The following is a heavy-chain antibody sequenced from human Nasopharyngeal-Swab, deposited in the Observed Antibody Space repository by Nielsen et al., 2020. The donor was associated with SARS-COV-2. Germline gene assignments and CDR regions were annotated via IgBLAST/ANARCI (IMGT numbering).Heavy chain of an antibody. J-gene: IGHJ5*02. CDR2: IIPIFGTA. D-gene: IGHD5-18*01. Sequence: SVKVSCKASGGTFSSYAIGWVRQAPGQGLEWMGGIIPIFGTANYAQKFQGRVTITADESTSTAYMELSSLRSEDTAVYYCARGGYSYGMSKNNWFDPWGQGTLVTVSS. CDR3: ARGGYSYGMSKNNWFDP. CDR1: GGTFSSYA. V-gene: IGHV1-69*13.